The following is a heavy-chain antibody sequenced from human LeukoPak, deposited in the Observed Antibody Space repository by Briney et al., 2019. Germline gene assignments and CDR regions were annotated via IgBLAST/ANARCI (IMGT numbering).Heavy chain of an antibody. CDR1: GYTFTGYY. Sequence: ASVKVSCKASGYTFTGYYMHRVRQAPGQGLEWMGRINPNSGGTNYAQKFQGKVTMTRDTSISTAYMELSRLRSDDTAVYYCARGTYYYDSSGYFDYWGQGTLVTVSS. J-gene: IGHJ4*02. V-gene: IGHV1-2*06. CDR3: ARGTYYYDSSGYFDY. D-gene: IGHD3-22*01. CDR2: INPNSGGT.